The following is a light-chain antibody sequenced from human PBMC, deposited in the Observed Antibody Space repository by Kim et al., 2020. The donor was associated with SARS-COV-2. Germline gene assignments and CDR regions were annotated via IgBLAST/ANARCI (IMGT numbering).Light chain of an antibody. Sequence: SSELTQDPAVSVALGQTVRITCQGDSLRSYYATWFQQKPGQAPILVIYGKNNRPSGIPDRFSGSSSGNTASLTITATQAGDEADYYCNSRDSNDNVVFGGGTKRTFL. CDR2: GKN. CDR1: SLRSYY. V-gene: IGLV3-19*01. J-gene: IGLJ2*01. CDR3: NSRDSNDNVV.